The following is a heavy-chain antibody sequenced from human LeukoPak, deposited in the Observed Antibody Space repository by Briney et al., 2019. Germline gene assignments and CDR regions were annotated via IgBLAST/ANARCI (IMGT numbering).Heavy chain of an antibody. CDR2: IYYSGST. CDR3: ATDREYYGSGSPAAFDI. J-gene: IGHJ3*02. Sequence: SETLSLTCTVSGGSISSGGYYWSWIRQHPGKGLEWIGYIYYSGSTYYNPSLKSRVTISVDTSKNQCSLKLCSVTAAHTAAYYCATDREYYGSGSPAAFDIWGQGTTFTVSS. V-gene: IGHV4-31*03. D-gene: IGHD3-10*01. CDR1: GGSISSGGYY.